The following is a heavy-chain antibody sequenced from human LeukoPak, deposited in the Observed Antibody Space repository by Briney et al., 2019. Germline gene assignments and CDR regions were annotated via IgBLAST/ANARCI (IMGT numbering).Heavy chain of an antibody. CDR3: AADFGGERQLVRYYGLDV. D-gene: IGHD6-13*01. CDR2: IVVGSGNT. Sequence: ASVKVSCKAPGFTFMNSAVQWVRQARGQRLEWIGWIVVGSGNTDYAQKFQGRVTITRDMSTGTASMELRSLRSEDTAVYYCAADFGGERQLVRYYGLDVWGQGTAVTVFS. V-gene: IGHV1-58*01. CDR1: GFTFMNSA. J-gene: IGHJ6*02.